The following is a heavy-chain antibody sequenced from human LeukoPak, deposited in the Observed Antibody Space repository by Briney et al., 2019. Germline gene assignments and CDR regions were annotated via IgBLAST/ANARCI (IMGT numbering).Heavy chain of an antibody. Sequence: PSETLSLTCTVPGGSISSYYWSWIRQPPGKGLEWMGYIYYSGSTNYNPSLKSRVTISVDTSKNQFSLKLSSVTAADTAVYYCARFGGYSYGSAADYWGQGTLVTVSS. CDR3: ARFGGYSYGSAADY. CDR1: GGSISSYY. CDR2: IYYSGST. J-gene: IGHJ4*02. D-gene: IGHD5-18*01. V-gene: IGHV4-59*01.